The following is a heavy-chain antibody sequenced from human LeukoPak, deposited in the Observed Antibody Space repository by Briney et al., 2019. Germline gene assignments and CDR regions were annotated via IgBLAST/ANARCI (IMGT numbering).Heavy chain of an antibody. D-gene: IGHD3-22*01. J-gene: IGHJ6*03. Sequence: QPGGSLRLSCAASGFTFSSYWMSWVRQAPGKGLEWVANIKQDGSEKYYVDSVKGRFTISRDNAKNSLYLQMNSLTADDTAVYYCARDLADSSGYYGYYYYYMDVWGKGTTVTVSS. CDR2: IKQDGSEK. V-gene: IGHV3-7*01. CDR1: GFTFSSYW. CDR3: ARDLADSSGYYGYYYYYMDV.